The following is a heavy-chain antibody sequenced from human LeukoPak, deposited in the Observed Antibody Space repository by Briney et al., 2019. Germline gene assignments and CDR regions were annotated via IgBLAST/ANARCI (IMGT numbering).Heavy chain of an antibody. Sequence: EASVKVSCKASGGTFSSYAISWVRQAPGQGLEWMGGIIPIFGTANYAQKFQGRVTITADESTSTAYMELSSLRSEDTAVHYCAREMRHDFWSGPMLDYWGQGTLVTVSS. CDR3: AREMRHDFWSGPMLDY. J-gene: IGHJ4*02. CDR2: IIPIFGTA. D-gene: IGHD3-3*01. V-gene: IGHV1-69*13. CDR1: GGTFSSYA.